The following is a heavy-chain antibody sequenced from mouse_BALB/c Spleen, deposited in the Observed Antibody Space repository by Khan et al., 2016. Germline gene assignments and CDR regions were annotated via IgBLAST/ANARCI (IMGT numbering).Heavy chain of an antibody. Sequence: EVKLEESGGGLVQPGGSLNLSCAASGFDFSRYWMIWARQAPGKGPEWIGEINPGSTTINYSPSLKDRFIISRDNAKNTLYLQMSKVRSEDTALYYCARSAYYAMDYWGQGTSVTVSS. CDR2: INPGSTTI. CDR3: ARSAYYAMDY. J-gene: IGHJ4*01. CDR1: GFDFSRYW. V-gene: IGHV4-2*02.